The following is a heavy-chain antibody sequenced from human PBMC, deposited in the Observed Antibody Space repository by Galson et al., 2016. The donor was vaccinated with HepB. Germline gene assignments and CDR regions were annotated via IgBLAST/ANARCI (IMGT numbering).Heavy chain of an antibody. CDR3: ASAVRDGHPSFG. V-gene: IGHV3-23*01. CDR2: ISSNGHST. D-gene: IGHD5-24*01. Sequence: FLRLSCAASGFVFNNYAMTWVRQAPGKGLEWVSSISSNGHSTYYADSVKGRFSISRDHSRDTLYLLINSLRAEDTAVYYCASAVRDGHPSFGWGQGTLVTVSS. J-gene: IGHJ4*02. CDR1: GFVFNNYA.